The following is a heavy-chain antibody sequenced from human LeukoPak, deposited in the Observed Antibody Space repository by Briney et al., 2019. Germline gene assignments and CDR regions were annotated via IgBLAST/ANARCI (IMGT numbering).Heavy chain of an antibody. Sequence: PGGSLRLSCGASGFTFSNYAMTWVRQAQGKGLEWVSSITGSGGDTYHADSVKGRFTISRDNSKNTLYLQMNSLRAEDTALYYCTKGSASSRPYFFDYWGQGILVTVSS. V-gene: IGHV3-23*01. D-gene: IGHD2-15*01. CDR2: ITGSGGDT. J-gene: IGHJ4*02. CDR1: GFTFSNYA. CDR3: TKGSASSRPYFFDY.